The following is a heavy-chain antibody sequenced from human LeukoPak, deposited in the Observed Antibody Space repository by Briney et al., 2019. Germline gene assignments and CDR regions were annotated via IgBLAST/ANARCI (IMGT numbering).Heavy chain of an antibody. CDR1: GFTFSSYA. Sequence: RGSLRLSCAASGFTFSSYAMNWARQAPGKGLEWVSAISTRGGTTYYADSVKGRFTISRDDSKNTLYLQMNSLRVEDTAVYYCAKDRWVGATISHYFDYWGQGTLVTVSS. CDR3: AKDRWVGATISHYFDY. V-gene: IGHV3-23*01. D-gene: IGHD1-26*01. J-gene: IGHJ4*02. CDR2: ISTRGGTT.